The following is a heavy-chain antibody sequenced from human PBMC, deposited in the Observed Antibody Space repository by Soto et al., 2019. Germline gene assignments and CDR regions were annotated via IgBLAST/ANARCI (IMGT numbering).Heavy chain of an antibody. Sequence: QITLKESGPTLVKPTQTLTLTCTFSGFSLSTSGVAVGWIRQPPGKALEWLALIYWDDDRRYSSFLKSRLTITKDPSKSQVVLTMTNMDPLDTATYYCTHMRSYYGSGRHAFDIWGQGTMVTVSS. J-gene: IGHJ3*02. CDR1: GFSLSTSGVA. CDR2: IYWDDDR. CDR3: THMRSYYGSGRHAFDI. D-gene: IGHD3-10*01. V-gene: IGHV2-5*02.